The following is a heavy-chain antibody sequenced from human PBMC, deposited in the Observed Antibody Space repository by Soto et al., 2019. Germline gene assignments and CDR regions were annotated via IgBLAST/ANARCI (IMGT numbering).Heavy chain of an antibody. V-gene: IGHV3-23*01. CDR2: ISGSGAST. D-gene: IGHD6-19*01. CDR1: GFTFSRYA. Sequence: GGSLRVSCAASGFTFSRYAMSWVRQAPGKGLEWVSAISGSGASTYYADSVKGRFAISRDNSKNTLYLQMNSLRAEDTAVYYCAKAPGIAVAGPLYYYYYMDVWGKGTTVTVSS. J-gene: IGHJ6*03. CDR3: AKAPGIAVAGPLYYYYYMDV.